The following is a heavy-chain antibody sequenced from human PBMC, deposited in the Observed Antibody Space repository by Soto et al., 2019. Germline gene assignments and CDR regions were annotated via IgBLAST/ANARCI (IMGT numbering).Heavy chain of an antibody. Sequence: GGSLRLSCAASGFTFSSYAMSRVRQAPGKGLEWVSAISGSGGSTYYADSVKGRFTISRDNSKNTLYLQMNSLRAEDTAVYYCAKDNRPTVTTDYYYYRMDVWGQGTTVTVSS. D-gene: IGHD4-17*01. CDR2: ISGSGGST. J-gene: IGHJ6*02. V-gene: IGHV3-23*01. CDR1: GFTFSSYA. CDR3: AKDNRPTVTTDYYYYRMDV.